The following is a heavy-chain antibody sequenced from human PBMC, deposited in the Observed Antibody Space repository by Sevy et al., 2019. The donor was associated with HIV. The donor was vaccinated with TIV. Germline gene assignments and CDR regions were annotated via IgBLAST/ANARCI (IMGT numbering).Heavy chain of an antibody. V-gene: IGHV3-23*01. CDR2: ISGSGGST. CDR1: GFTFSSYA. D-gene: IGHD2-15*01. J-gene: IGHJ6*02. CDR3: AKDAGDCSGGSCYYYGMDV. Sequence: GESLKISCAVSGFTFSSYAMNWVRQAPGKGLEWVSDISGSGGSTYHAVSVKGRLTISRDNSKNTLYLQMNSLRAEDTAVYYCAKDAGDCSGGSCYYYGMDVWGQGTTVTVSS.